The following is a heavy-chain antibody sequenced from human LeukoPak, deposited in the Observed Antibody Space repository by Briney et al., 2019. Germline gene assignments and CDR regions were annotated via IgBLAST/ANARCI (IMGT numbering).Heavy chain of an antibody. CDR1: GYSFTNYG. CDR2: ISAYNGNT. D-gene: IGHD3-10*01. J-gene: IGHJ2*01. V-gene: IGHV1-18*01. CDR3: ARADADYYSSGRLINWYFDL. Sequence: APVKVSCKASGYSFTNYGISWVRQAPGQGLEWLGWISAYNGNTNYAQKLQGRVTMTTDTSTSTAYMELRSLRSDDTAVYYCARADADYYSSGRLINWYFDLWGRGTLVTVSS.